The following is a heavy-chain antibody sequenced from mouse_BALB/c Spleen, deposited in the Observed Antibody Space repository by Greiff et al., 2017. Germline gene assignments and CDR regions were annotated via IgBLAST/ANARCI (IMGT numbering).Heavy chain of an antibody. CDR2: ISNGGGST. J-gene: IGHJ2*01. CDR3: ARHGTYYGNYFDY. V-gene: IGHV5-12-2*01. CDR1: GFTFSSYT. Sequence: EVHLVESVGGLVQPGGSLKLSCAASGFTFSSYTMSWVRQTPEKRLEWVAYISNGGGSTYYPDTVKGRFTISRDNAKNTLYLQMSSLKSEDTAMYYCARHGTYYGNYFDYWGQGTTLTVSS. D-gene: IGHD2-10*01.